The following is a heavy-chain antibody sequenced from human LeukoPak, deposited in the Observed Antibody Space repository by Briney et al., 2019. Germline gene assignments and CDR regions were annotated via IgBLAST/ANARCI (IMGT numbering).Heavy chain of an antibody. V-gene: IGHV7-4-1*02. CDR2: INSNTGNP. D-gene: IGHD3-22*01. CDR3: ARDLPDEPRPYYYDSSGYYPDGGY. J-gene: IGHJ4*02. Sequence: ASVKVSCKASGYTFTSYAMNWVRQAPGQGLEWMGWINSNTGNPTYAQGFTGRFVFSFDTSVSTAYLQISSLKAEDTAVYYCARDLPDEPRPYYYDSSGYYPDGGYWGQGTLVTVSS. CDR1: GYTFTSYA.